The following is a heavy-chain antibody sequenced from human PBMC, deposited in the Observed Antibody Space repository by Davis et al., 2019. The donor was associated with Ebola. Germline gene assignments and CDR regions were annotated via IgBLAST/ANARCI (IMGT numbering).Heavy chain of an antibody. J-gene: IGHJ4*02. CDR1: GFTFSSYS. Sequence: GESLKISCAASGFTFSSYSMNWVRQAPGKGLEWVSSISSSSSYIYYADSVKGRFTISRDNAKNSLYLQMNSLRAEDTAVYYCARLIYDTSGYYSAFDYWGQGILVTVSS. CDR3: ARLIYDTSGYYSAFDY. D-gene: IGHD3-22*01. CDR2: ISSSSSYI. V-gene: IGHV3-21*01.